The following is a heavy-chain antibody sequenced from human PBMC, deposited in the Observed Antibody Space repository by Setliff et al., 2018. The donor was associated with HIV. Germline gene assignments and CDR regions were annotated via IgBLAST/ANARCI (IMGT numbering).Heavy chain of an antibody. J-gene: IGHJ4*02. Sequence: SVKVSCKGSGDTSSSYTISWVRQAPGQGLEWVGGIIALVGATSYAQKFQDRVTLTTDDSTNTAYMELSSLRSEDTAMYYCARSHEYGGSSAYWGQGTLVTVSS. CDR2: IIALVGAT. V-gene: IGHV1-69*16. D-gene: IGHD1-26*01. CDR3: ARSHEYGGSSAY. CDR1: GDTSSSYT.